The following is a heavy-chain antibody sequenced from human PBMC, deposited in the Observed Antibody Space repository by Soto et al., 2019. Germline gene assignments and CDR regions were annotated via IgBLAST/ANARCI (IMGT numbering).Heavy chain of an antibody. Sequence: QDQLVQSGAEVKKPGASVKVSCKASGYTFTSYAMHWVRQAPGQRLEWMGWINAGNGNTKYSQKFQGRVTITRDTSASTAYMELSSLRSEDTAVYYCARAGGTTLHYYYYMDVWGKGTTVTVSS. V-gene: IGHV1-3*01. CDR2: INAGNGNT. D-gene: IGHD4-17*01. CDR1: GYTFTSYA. J-gene: IGHJ6*03. CDR3: ARAGGTTLHYYYYMDV.